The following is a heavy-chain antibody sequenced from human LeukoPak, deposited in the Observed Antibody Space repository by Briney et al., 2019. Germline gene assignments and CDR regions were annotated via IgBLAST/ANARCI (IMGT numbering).Heavy chain of an antibody. CDR3: ARVRDCSGGSCYPFDY. CDR1: GGSISSYY. Sequence: KPSETLSLTCTVSGGSISSYYWSWIRQPPGKGLEWIGFIYYSGSTNYSPSLKSRVTMSLDTSNNQFSLRLSSGTAADTAVYYCARVRDCSGGSCYPFDYWGQGTLVSVSS. CDR2: IYYSGST. D-gene: IGHD2-15*01. V-gene: IGHV4-59*08. J-gene: IGHJ4*02.